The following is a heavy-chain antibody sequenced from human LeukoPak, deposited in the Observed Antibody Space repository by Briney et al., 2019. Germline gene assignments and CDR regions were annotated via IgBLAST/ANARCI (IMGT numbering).Heavy chain of an antibody. CDR2: IWYDGSNK. J-gene: IGHJ3*02. D-gene: IGHD6-6*01. CDR1: GFTFSSYG. CDR3: ARDIGAARAAGAFDI. V-gene: IGHV3-33*01. Sequence: GGSLRLSCAASGFTFSSYGMHWVRQAPGKGLEWVAVIWYDGSNKYYADSVKGRFTISRDNSKNTLYLQMNSLRAEDTAVYYCARDIGAARAAGAFDIWGQGTMVTVSS.